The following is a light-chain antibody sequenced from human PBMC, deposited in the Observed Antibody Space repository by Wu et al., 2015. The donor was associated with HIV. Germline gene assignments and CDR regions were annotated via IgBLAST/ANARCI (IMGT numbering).Light chain of an antibody. V-gene: IGKV3-11*01. J-gene: IGKJ1*01. CDR2: DTS. CDR1: QSVSSY. Sequence: EIVLTQSPATLSLSPGERATLSCRASQSVSSYLAWYQQKPGQAPRLLMYDTSNRATGIPARFSGSGSGTDFTLTISSLEPEDFAVYYCQQRSKWPRTFGQGTKVEIK. CDR3: QQRSKWPRT.